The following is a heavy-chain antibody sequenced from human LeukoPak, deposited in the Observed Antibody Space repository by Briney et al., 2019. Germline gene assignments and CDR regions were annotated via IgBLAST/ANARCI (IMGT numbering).Heavy chain of an antibody. D-gene: IGHD4-17*01. Sequence: PSETLSLTCTVSGGSISSSSYYWGWIRQPPGKGLGWIGSIYYSGSTYYNPSLKSRVTISVDTSKNRFSLKLSSVTAADTAVYYCARLSPGEAVDYWGQGTLVTVSS. CDR1: GGSISSSSYY. CDR3: ARLSPGEAVDY. V-gene: IGHV4-39*01. J-gene: IGHJ4*02. CDR2: IYYSGST.